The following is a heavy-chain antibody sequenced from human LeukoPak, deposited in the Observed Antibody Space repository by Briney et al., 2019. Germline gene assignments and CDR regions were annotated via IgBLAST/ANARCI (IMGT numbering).Heavy chain of an antibody. V-gene: IGHV3-33*01. CDR2: IWYDGSNK. CDR1: GFTFSSYG. Sequence: GGSLRLSCAASGFTFSSYGMHWVRQAPGKGLEWVAVIWYDGSNKYYADSVKGRFTISRDNSKNTLYLQMNSLRAEDTAVYYCARAQTHYGDYGGTFDYWGQGTLVTVSS. CDR3: ARAQTHYGDYGGTFDY. D-gene: IGHD4-17*01. J-gene: IGHJ4*02.